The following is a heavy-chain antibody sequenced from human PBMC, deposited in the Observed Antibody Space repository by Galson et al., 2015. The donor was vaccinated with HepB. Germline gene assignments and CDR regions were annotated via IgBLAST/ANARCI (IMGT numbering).Heavy chain of an antibody. Sequence: SVKVSCKASGYTFTSYGISWVRQAPGQGLEWMGWISAYNGNTNYAQKLQGRVTMTTDTSTSTAYMELRSLRSDDTAVYYCARDLGRMVAARPQVTPGFDYWGQGTLVTVSS. CDR3: ARDLGRMVAARPQVTPGFDY. J-gene: IGHJ4*02. V-gene: IGHV1-18*01. CDR1: GYTFTSYG. D-gene: IGHD6-6*01. CDR2: ISAYNGNT.